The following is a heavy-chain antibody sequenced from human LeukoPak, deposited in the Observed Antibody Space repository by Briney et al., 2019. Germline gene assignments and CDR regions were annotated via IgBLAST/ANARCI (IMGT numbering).Heavy chain of an antibody. V-gene: IGHV3-13*01. Sequence: GGSLRLSCAASRFTFSRYDMHWVRQSTGKGLEWVSGIGTAGDTFYLGSVKSRFTISRENGKNSLYLQMNSLRVGDTAVYYCARSVPGGSGWMGSIEYWGQGTLVTVPS. CDR1: RFTFSRYD. CDR3: ARSVPGGSGWMGSIEY. J-gene: IGHJ4*02. D-gene: IGHD6-19*01. CDR2: IGTAGDT.